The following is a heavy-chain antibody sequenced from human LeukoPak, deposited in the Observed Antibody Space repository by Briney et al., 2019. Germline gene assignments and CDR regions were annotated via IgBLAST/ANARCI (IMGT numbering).Heavy chain of an antibody. J-gene: IGHJ6*02. D-gene: IGHD3-10*01. V-gene: IGHV3-23*01. CDR3: AKDRYNNSPLYYGMDV. CDR1: GFTFSSSA. Sequence: PGGSLRLSCSASGFTFSSSAMSWDRQAPGKGLEWVSTISGSSGSTYYADSVKGRFTISRDNSKNTLYLQMNSLRAEDTALYYCAKDRYNNSPLYYGMDVWGQGTTVTVSS. CDR2: ISGSSGST.